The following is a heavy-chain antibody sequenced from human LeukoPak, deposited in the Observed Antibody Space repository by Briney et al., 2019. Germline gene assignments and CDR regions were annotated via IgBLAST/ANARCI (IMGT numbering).Heavy chain of an antibody. V-gene: IGHV1-2*02. CDR1: GYTFTGYY. D-gene: IGHD2-8*01. Sequence: ASVKVSCKASGYTFTGYYMHWVRQAPGQGLEWMGWINPNSGGTNYAQKFQGRVTMTRDTSISTAYMELSRLRSDDTAVYYCAREVKDIVLMVYASWFDPWGQGTLVTVSS. CDR3: AREVKDIVLMVYASWFDP. J-gene: IGHJ5*02. CDR2: INPNSGGT.